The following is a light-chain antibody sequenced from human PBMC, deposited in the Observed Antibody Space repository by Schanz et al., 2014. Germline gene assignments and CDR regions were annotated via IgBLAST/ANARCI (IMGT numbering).Light chain of an antibody. CDR2: GAS. V-gene: IGKV3-15*01. CDR3: QQYNNWPRT. CDR1: QSVHIN. Sequence: EILLTQSPATLSLSPGERATLSCRASQSVHINYLAWHQQKPGQAPRLLIYGASTRATGFPARFSGSGSGTEFTLTISSLQSEDFAVYYCQQYNNWPRTFGQGTKVEIK. J-gene: IGKJ1*01.